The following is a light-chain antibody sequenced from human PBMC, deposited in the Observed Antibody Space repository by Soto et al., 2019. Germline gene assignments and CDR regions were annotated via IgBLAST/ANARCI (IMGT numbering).Light chain of an antibody. Sequence: EIVLTQCPGTLSLSPGERSTLSCRASESVSSSYLASYQQKPGQAPRLLIYGASSRATGIPDRFSGSGSGTDFTLTISRLEPEDFAVYYCQQYGSSPWTFGQGTKVDIK. J-gene: IGKJ1*01. CDR1: ESVSSSY. CDR3: QQYGSSPWT. V-gene: IGKV3-20*01. CDR2: GAS.